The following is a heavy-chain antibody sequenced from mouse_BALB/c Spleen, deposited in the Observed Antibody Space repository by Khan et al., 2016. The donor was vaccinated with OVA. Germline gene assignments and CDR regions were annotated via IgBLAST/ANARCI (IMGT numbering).Heavy chain of an antibody. J-gene: IGHJ2*01. D-gene: IGHD1-1*01. V-gene: IGHV5-17*02. CDR3: AKSYFNVYYFDY. CDR1: GFTFNSYG. Sequence: EVELVESGGGLVQPGGSRKLSCAASGFTFNSYGMHWIRQAPEKGLEWVAYISGDSNTIHYADTVTGRFTISRDNPKNTLFLQMTSLLSEDTAMYYCAKSYFNVYYFDYWGPGTTLTVS. CDR2: ISGDSNTI.